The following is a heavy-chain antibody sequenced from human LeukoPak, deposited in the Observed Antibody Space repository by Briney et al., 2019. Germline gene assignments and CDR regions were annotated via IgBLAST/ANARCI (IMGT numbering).Heavy chain of an antibody. CDR1: GGTFSSYA. Sequence: SVKVSCKASGGTFSSYAISWVRQAPGQGLEWMGGIIPIFGTANYAQKFQGRVTITADESTSTAYMELSSLRSEDTAVYYCARDHGTDYDFWSGYFSHAFDIWGQGTMVTVSS. J-gene: IGHJ3*02. V-gene: IGHV1-69*01. D-gene: IGHD3-3*01. CDR2: IIPIFGTA. CDR3: ARDHGTDYDFWSGYFSHAFDI.